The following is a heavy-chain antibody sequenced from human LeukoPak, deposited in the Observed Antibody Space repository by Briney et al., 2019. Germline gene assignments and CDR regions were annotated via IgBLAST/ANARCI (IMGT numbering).Heavy chain of an antibody. J-gene: IGHJ3*02. V-gene: IGHV4-61*01. CDR1: GGSISSSSYY. D-gene: IGHD7-27*01. CDR2: IYYSGST. CDR3: ATINWVDAFDI. Sequence: PSETLSLTCTVSGGSISSSSYYWSWIRQPPGKGLEWIGYIYYSGSTNYNPSLKSRVTISVDTSKNQFSLKLSSVTAADTAVYYCATINWVDAFDIWGQGTMVTVSS.